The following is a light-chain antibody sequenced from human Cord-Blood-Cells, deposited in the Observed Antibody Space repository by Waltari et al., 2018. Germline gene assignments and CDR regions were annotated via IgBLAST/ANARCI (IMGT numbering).Light chain of an antibody. V-gene: IGKV3-20*01. J-gene: IGKJ2*01. CDR1: QRFSSSY. CDR3: QQYGSSPPYT. Sequence: EIVLTQSPGTLSLSPGERAPLSCRASQRFSSSYLAGSQQKPGQAPRLLIYGAASRATGIPDRFSGSESGTDFTLTISRLEPEDFAVYYCQQYGSSPPYTFGQGTKLESK. CDR2: GAA.